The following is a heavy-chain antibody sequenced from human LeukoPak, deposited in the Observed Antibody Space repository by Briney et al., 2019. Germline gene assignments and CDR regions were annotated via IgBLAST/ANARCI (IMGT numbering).Heavy chain of an antibody. CDR1: GDSMNYYY. CDR2: IYTSGTT. J-gene: IGHJ3*02. Sequence: SETLSLTCSVSGDSMNYYYWSWIRQPAGKGLELIGRIYTSGTTNYNPSLKSRVTISVDTSKNQFSLKLSSVTAADTAIYYCARDEYTIFGVVAPGAFDIWGQGTMVTVSS. V-gene: IGHV4-4*07. CDR3: ARDEYTIFGVVAPGAFDI. D-gene: IGHD3-3*01.